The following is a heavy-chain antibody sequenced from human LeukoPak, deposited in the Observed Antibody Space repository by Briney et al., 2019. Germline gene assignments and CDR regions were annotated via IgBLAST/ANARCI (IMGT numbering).Heavy chain of an antibody. Sequence: GGSLRLSCAASGFTFSNYGMHWVRQAPGKGLEWVAFIEHDGNNKYYADSVKGRFTISRDASKNTLYLQMNSLRADDTAVYYCAKEHGSGSYFDYWGQGTLVTVSS. J-gene: IGHJ4*02. CDR3: AKEHGSGSYFDY. D-gene: IGHD3-10*01. CDR2: IEHDGNNK. CDR1: GFTFSNYG. V-gene: IGHV3-30*02.